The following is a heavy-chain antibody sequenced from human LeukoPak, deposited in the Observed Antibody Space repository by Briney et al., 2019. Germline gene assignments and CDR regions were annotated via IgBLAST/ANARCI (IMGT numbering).Heavy chain of an antibody. CDR1: GFTFSSYW. J-gene: IGHJ4*02. V-gene: IGHV3-74*01. D-gene: IGHD1-26*01. CDR2: INSDGSST. Sequence: GGSLRLSCAASGFTFSSYWMVWVRQAPGKGLVWVSRINSDGSSTSYADSVKGRFTISRDNAKNTLYLQMNSLRAEDTAVYYCALDMVGAPAFDYWGQGTLVTVSS. CDR3: ALDMVGAPAFDY.